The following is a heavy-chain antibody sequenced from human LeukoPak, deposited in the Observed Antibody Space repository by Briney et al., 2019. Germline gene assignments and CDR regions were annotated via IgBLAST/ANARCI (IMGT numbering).Heavy chain of an antibody. CDR2: ISYDGSNK. D-gene: IGHD5-24*01. J-gene: IGHJ4*02. V-gene: IGHV3-30*18. Sequence: PGGSLRLSCAASGFTFSSYGMHWVRQAPGKGLEWVAVISYDGSNKYYADSVKGRFTISRDNSKNTLYLQMNSLRAEDTAVYYCAKDRTRDGYSLDYWGQGTLVTVSS. CDR3: AKDRTRDGYSLDY. CDR1: GFTFSSYG.